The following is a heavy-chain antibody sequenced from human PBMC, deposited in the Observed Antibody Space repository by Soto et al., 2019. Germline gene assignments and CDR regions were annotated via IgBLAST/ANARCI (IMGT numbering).Heavy chain of an antibody. J-gene: IGHJ6*04. CDR2: ISGSGGST. Sequence: EVQLLESGGGLVQPGGSLRLSCAASGFTFSSYAMSWVRQAPGKGLEWVSAISGSGGSTYYADSVKGRFTISRDNSKNTLYLQMNSLRAEDTAVYYCAKRRREPGSHEPTRVDVWGKGTTVTVSS. V-gene: IGHV3-23*01. D-gene: IGHD3-16*01. CDR1: GFTFSSYA. CDR3: AKRRREPGSHEPTRVDV.